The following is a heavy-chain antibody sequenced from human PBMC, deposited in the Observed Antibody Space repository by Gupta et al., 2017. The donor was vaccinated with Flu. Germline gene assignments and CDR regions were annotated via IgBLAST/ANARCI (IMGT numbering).Heavy chain of an antibody. V-gene: IGHV3-23*01. CDR1: GFTFNSSP. CDR3: AKLTTD. Sequence: EVQLLESGGRVVPQGGSLRLSCATSGFTFNSSPMTWVRQAPGKGLEWVADISGSGIKTYYADSVKGRFTISRDNSNNIVHLQMSNLRADDTAVYFCAKLTTDWGQGTLVTVSS. J-gene: IGHJ4*02. D-gene: IGHD1-1*01. CDR2: ISGSGIKT.